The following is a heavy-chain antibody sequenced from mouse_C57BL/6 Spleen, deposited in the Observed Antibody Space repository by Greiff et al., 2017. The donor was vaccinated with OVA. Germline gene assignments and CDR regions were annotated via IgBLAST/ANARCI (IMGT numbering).Heavy chain of an antibody. V-gene: IGHV5-9-1*02. CDR3: TRDEGDYYFDY. Sequence: EVQVVESGEGLVKPGGSLKLSCAASGFTFSSYAMSWVRQTPEKRLEWVAYISSGGDYIYYADTVKGRFTISRDNARNTLYLQMSSLKSEDTAMYYCTRDEGDYYFDYWGQGTTLTVSS. J-gene: IGHJ2*01. CDR2: ISSGGDYI. CDR1: GFTFSSYA.